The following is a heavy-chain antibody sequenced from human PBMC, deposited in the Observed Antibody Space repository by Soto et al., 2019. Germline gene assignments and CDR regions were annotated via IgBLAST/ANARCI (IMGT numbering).Heavy chain of an antibody. V-gene: IGHV4-31*03. CDR3: ARDRNGPYDC. CDR2: IYYSGST. D-gene: IGHD2-8*01. CDR1: GGSISNGGYY. J-gene: IGHJ4*02. Sequence: SETLSLTCTVSGGSISNGGYYWSWIRQHPGKGLEWIGYIYYSGSTYYNPSLKSRATISVDTSKNQFSLKLNSVTAADTAVFYCARDRNGPYDCWVQGTLVTVSS.